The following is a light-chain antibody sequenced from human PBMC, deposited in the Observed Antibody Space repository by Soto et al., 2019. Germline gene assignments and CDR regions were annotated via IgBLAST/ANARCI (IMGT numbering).Light chain of an antibody. Sequence: EIVMTQSPATLSASPGERATLSCRASQTVSFTLAWYQQKPGQAPRLLIYGASTRPTGKPARFSGNGSGTAITLTISSLQADDVAVEYCQHYNSWPITVGQGTKVEIE. V-gene: IGKV3-15*01. J-gene: IGKJ1*01. CDR3: QHYNSWPIT. CDR1: QTVSFT. CDR2: GAS.